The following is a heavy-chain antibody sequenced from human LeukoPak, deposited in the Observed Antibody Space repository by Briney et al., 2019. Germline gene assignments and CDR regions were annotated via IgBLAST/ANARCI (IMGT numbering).Heavy chain of an antibody. J-gene: IGHJ4*02. V-gene: IGHV3-11*06. Sequence: GGSLRLSCAASGSTFSDYHMSWIRQAPGKGLEWVSFISSSSSNINYADSVKGRFTISRDNAKNSLYLQMNSLRAEDTAVYYCARSGTGYEKALFDYWGQGTLVTVSS. D-gene: IGHD5-12*01. CDR3: ARSGTGYEKALFDY. CDR1: GSTFSDYH. CDR2: ISSSSSNI.